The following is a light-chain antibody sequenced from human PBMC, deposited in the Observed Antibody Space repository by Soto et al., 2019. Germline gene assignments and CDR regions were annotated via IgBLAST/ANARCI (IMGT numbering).Light chain of an antibody. Sequence: QSVLTQPPSASGTPGQRVTISCSGGSSNIGSNTVNWYQQLPGTAPKLLIYSNNQRPSGVPDRFSGSTSGASASLAISGLQSEDEADYYCAAWDDSLSGPHVVFGGGTKLTVL. CDR1: SSNIGSNT. J-gene: IGLJ2*01. CDR3: AAWDDSLSGPHVV. V-gene: IGLV1-44*01. CDR2: SNN.